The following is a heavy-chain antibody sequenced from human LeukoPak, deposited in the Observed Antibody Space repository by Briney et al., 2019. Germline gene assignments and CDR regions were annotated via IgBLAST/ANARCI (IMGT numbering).Heavy chain of an antibody. D-gene: IGHD4-17*01. V-gene: IGHV3-23*01. J-gene: IGHJ4*02. CDR2: ISGSGGST. CDR3: AKDGTTASTVTTQGYFDY. CDR1: GFTFSSNA. Sequence: GGSLRLSCEASGFTFSSNAMSWVRQAPGKGLEWVSAISGSGGSTYYADSVKGRFTISRDNSKNTLYLQMNSLRAEDTAVYYCAKDGTTASTVTTQGYFDYWGQGTLVTVSS.